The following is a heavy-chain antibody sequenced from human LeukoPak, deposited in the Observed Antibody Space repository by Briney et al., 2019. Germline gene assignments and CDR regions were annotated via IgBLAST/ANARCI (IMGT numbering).Heavy chain of an antibody. CDR3: ASITGTTALGD. V-gene: IGHV3-74*01. J-gene: IGHJ4*02. CDR1: GSSFSSYW. D-gene: IGHD1-20*01. CDR2: INTDGSST. Sequence: GASLRLSCAASGSSFSSYWMPWVRQAPGKGLVWVLCINTDGSSTSYAASVTGRFTISRVNAKNTLYLQMNSLRAEDTAVYYCASITGTTALGDWGQGTLVTVSS.